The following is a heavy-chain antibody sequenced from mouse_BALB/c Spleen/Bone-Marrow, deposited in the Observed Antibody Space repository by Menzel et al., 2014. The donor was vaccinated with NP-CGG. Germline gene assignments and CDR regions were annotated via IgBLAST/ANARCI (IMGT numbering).Heavy chain of an antibody. V-gene: IGHV1-39*01. J-gene: IGHJ3*01. CDR2: IDPHYGGT. CDR1: GYSFPGYN. CDR3: ARYGNSIGY. D-gene: IGHD2-1*01. Sequence: EVQLVESGPEREKSGASGKISCKAFGYSFPGYNMNWVKQSNGKSLEWIGNIDPHYGGTSYNQKFKDKATLSVDKSSNTAYMQLKSLASEYSAVYYCARYGNSIGYWGQGTPVPVSA.